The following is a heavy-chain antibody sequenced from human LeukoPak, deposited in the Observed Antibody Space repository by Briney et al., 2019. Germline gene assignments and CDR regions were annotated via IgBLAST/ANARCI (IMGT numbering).Heavy chain of an antibody. CDR3: AKGYCSGGSCHSSDWFDP. D-gene: IGHD2-15*01. J-gene: IGHJ5*02. V-gene: IGHV3-33*06. CDR2: IWYDGSNK. Sequence: GGSLRLSCAASGFTFSSYGMHWVRQAPGKGLEWVAVIWYDGSNKYYADSVKGRFTISRDNSKNTLYLQMNSLRAEDTAVYYCAKGYCSGGSCHSSDWFDPWGQGTLVTVSS. CDR1: GFTFSSYG.